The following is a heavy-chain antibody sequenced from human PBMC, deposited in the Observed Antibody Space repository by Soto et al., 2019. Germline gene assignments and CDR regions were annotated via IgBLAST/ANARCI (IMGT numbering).Heavy chain of an antibody. J-gene: IGHJ1*01. Sequence: GGSLRLSCAASGFTFSNAWMNWVRQAPGKGLEWVGRIKSKTDGGTTDYAAPAKGRFTISRDDSKNTLYLQMNSLKTEDTAVYYCTTERDSIPPYQHWGQGTLVTVSS. V-gene: IGHV3-15*07. CDR3: TTERDSIPPYQH. CDR2: IKSKTDGGTT. D-gene: IGHD3-3*02. CDR1: GFTFSNAW.